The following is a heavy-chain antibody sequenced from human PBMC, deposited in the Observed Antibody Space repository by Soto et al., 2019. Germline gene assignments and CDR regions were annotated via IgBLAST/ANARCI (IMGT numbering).Heavy chain of an antibody. CDR3: ACEQQLATFQH. V-gene: IGHV1-3*01. J-gene: IGHJ1*01. Sequence: QVQLVQSGAEVKKPGASVKVSCKASGYTFTNYAIHWVRQAPGQRLEWMGWINAGSGNTKYSQRFEGRVSITRDTSASTAYMEVSSPTSEDTAVYYCACEQQLATFQHWGQGTLVTVSS. CDR1: GYTFTNYA. D-gene: IGHD6-13*01. CDR2: INAGSGNT.